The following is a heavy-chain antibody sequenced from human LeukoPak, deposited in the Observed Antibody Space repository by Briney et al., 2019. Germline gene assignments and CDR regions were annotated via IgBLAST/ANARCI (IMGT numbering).Heavy chain of an antibody. Sequence: PGKPLRLSCAASGFSFSNYGMHWVRQAPGKGLEWLAHMSYDGSNEYYADSVKGRFTTSRDNSKKTLYLQMESLGTEGTAVYYCARGLGNWNCRLDSWGQGTLVTVSS. D-gene: IGHD1-7*01. CDR3: ARGLGNWNCRLDS. J-gene: IGHJ4*02. V-gene: IGHV3-30*03. CDR2: MSYDGSNE. CDR1: GFSFSNYG.